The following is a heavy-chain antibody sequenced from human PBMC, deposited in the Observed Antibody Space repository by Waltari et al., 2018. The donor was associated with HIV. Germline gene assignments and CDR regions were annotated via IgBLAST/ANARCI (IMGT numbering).Heavy chain of an antibody. CDR1: GYTFTSSS. D-gene: IGHD6-25*01. Sequence: QVQLVQSGSELKKPGASVKISCKASGYTFTSSSLNWVRQAPGQGLEWMGWIKTNTGNPMYSQGFTRRFVFSLDTSVSTTYLQISSLTAEDTAVYYCARDSGRGRAFDFWGQGTMVTVSS. V-gene: IGHV7-4-1*02. CDR2: IKTNTGNP. J-gene: IGHJ3*01. CDR3: ARDSGRGRAFDF.